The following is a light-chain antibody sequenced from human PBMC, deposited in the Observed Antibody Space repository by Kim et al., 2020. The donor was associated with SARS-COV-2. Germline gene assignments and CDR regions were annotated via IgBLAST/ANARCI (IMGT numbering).Light chain of an antibody. V-gene: IGKV3-20*01. CDR1: QSVSSVH. J-gene: IGKJ2*01. Sequence: LSPGERATPSCRASQSVSSVHLAWYQQKPGQAPRLVIFGASNRATGISDRFSGSGSGTDFTLTISRLEAEDFAVYYCEQYGTSPYTFGQGTKLEI. CDR2: GAS. CDR3: EQYGTSPYT.